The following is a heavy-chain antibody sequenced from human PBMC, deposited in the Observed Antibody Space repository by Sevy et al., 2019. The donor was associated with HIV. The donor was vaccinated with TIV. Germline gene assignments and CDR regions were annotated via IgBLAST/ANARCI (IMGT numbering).Heavy chain of an antibody. D-gene: IGHD4-17*01. V-gene: IGHV3-23*01. CDR2: ISSSGGAT. CDR1: GFTLTTYA. Sequence: GGSLRLSCTASGFTLTTYAMSWVRQAPGKGLEWVSSISSSGGATYYAYSVKGRFTISRDNSKNTLYLQMNSLRAEDTAIYYCAKGDEATADHIDYVPNGFDIWGPGTKVTVSS. J-gene: IGHJ3*02. CDR3: AKGDEATADHIDYVPNGFDI.